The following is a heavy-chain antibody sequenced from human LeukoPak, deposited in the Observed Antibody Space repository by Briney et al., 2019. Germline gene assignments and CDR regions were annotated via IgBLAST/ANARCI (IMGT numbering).Heavy chain of an antibody. V-gene: IGHV1-2*02. CDR2: INPNSGGT. CDR1: GYTFTNYY. CDR3: ARAGCSSTSCYDRNWFDP. Sequence: ASVKVSCKASGYTFTNYYIHWVRQAPGQGLEWMGWINPNSGGTNYAQKFQGRVTMTRDTSISTAYMELSRLRSDDTAVYYCARAGCSSTSCYDRNWFDPWGQGTLVTVSS. D-gene: IGHD2-2*01. J-gene: IGHJ5*02.